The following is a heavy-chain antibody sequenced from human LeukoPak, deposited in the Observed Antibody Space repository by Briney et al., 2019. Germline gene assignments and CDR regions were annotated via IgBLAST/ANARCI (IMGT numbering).Heavy chain of an antibody. J-gene: IGHJ3*02. CDR3: AMWVYDAFDI. Sequence: SETLSLTCAVSGGSISSGGYYWSWIRQPPGKGLEWIGYPYHSGSTYYNPSLKSRVTISVDRSKNQFSLRLSSVTAADTAVYYCAMWVYDAFDIWGQGTMVTVSS. CDR1: GGSISSGGYY. D-gene: IGHD2-8*01. V-gene: IGHV4-30-2*01. CDR2: PYHSGST.